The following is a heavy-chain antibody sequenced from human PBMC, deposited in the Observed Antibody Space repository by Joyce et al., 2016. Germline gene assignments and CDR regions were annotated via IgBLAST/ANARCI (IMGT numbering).Heavy chain of an antibody. CDR1: GGPFRGFF. D-gene: IGHD6-19*01. Sequence: QVQLQQWGAGLLKPSETLSLTCAVSGGPFRGFFWTWGRQPPGKGLEWIGDINNRGVTNYNPSLKTRVTFSVDTSKNQFSLKLTSLSAADTAVYYCARSQWLAPLMYWGQGTPVTVSS. CDR3: ARSQWLAPLMY. V-gene: IGHV4-34*01. CDR2: INNRGVT. J-gene: IGHJ4*02.